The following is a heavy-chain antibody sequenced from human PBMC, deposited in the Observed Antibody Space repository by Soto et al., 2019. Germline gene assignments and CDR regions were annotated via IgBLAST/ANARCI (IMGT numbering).Heavy chain of an antibody. CDR3: ARDLTYYYGMDV. CDR2: INPNSGGT. V-gene: IGHV1-2*04. Sequence: QVQLVQSGAEVKKPGASVKVSCKASGYTFTGYYMHWVRQAPGQGLEWMGWINPNSGGTNYAQKLQGWVTMTRDTSISTAYMELSRLRSDDTAVYYCARDLTYYYGMDVWGQGTTVTVSS. J-gene: IGHJ6*02. CDR1: GYTFTGYY.